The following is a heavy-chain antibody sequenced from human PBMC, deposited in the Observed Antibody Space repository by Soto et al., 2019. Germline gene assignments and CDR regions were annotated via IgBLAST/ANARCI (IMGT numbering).Heavy chain of an antibody. CDR1: GGTFSSYA. J-gene: IGHJ6*02. D-gene: IGHD1-26*01. Sequence: ASVKVSCKASGGTFSSYAISWVRQAPGQGLEWMGGIIPIFGTANYAQKFQGRVTITADESTSTAYMELSSLRSEDTAVYYCAREEFEVRGATFGEHRYYYYGMDVWGQGTTVTVSS. CDR2: IIPIFGTA. CDR3: AREEFEVRGATFGEHRYYYYGMDV. V-gene: IGHV1-69*13.